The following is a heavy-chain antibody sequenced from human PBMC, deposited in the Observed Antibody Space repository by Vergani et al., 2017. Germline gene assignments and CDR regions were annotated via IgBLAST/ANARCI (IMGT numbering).Heavy chain of an antibody. CDR3: AGQVAVAGKWWGPYYYDGMDV. Sequence: EVHLVQSGAEVKKPGESLRISCKGSGYSFTSYWISWVRQMPGKGLEWMGRIDPSDSYTNYSPSFQGHVTISADKSLSTAYLQWSSLKASDTAMYYCAGQVAVAGKWWGPYYYDGMDVWGQGTTVTVSS. V-gene: IGHV5-10-1*01. CDR2: IDPSDSYT. D-gene: IGHD6-19*01. J-gene: IGHJ6*02. CDR1: GYSFTSYW.